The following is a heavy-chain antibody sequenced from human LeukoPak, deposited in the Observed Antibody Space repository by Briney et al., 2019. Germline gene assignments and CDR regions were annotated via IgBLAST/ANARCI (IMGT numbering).Heavy chain of an antibody. CDR3: AQGGHDFNPFYY. V-gene: IGHV3-23*01. J-gene: IGHJ4*02. Sequence: PGGPLRLSCAASGFTFSTYAMGWVRQAPGEGLEWVSSIKGGGGDPFYADSVRGRFTISRDKSKNTLYLQLNSLRPEDTAVYFCAQGGHDFNPFYYWGQGTLVTVSS. D-gene: IGHD2-21*02. CDR1: GFTFSTYA. CDR2: IKGGGGDP.